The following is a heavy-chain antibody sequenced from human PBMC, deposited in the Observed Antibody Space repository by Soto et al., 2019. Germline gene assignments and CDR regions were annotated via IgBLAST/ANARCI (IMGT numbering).Heavy chain of an antibody. Sequence: EVQLLESGGGLVQPGGSLRLSCAASGFTFSSYAMSWVRQAPGKGLEWVSAISGSGGSTYYADSVKGRFTISRDNSKNTLYLQMNSLRAEDTAVYYSAKVITFGGVMRQMDVWGQGTTVTVSS. D-gene: IGHD3-16*01. CDR2: ISGSGGST. CDR3: AKVITFGGVMRQMDV. V-gene: IGHV3-23*01. J-gene: IGHJ6*02. CDR1: GFTFSSYA.